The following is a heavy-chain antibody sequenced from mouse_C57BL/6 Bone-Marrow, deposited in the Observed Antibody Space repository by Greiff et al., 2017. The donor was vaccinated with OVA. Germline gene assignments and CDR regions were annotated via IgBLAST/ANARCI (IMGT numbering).Heavy chain of an antibody. J-gene: IGHJ2*01. Sequence: VQLQQSGAELVRPGTSVKLSCKASGYTFTNYWIGWAKQRPGHGLEWIGDIYPGGGYTNYNEKFKGKATLTADKSSSTAYMQFSSLTSEDSAIYYCARSHYSRSVRDYFDYWGQGTTLTVSS. CDR1: GYTFTNYW. CDR2: IYPGGGYT. D-gene: IGHD2-5*01. V-gene: IGHV1-63*01. CDR3: ARSHYSRSVRDYFDY.